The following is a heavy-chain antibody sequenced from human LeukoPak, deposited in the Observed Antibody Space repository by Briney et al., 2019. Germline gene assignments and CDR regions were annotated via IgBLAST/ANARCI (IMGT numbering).Heavy chain of an antibody. V-gene: IGHV4-34*01. D-gene: IGHD3-3*01. J-gene: IGHJ4*02. CDR1: GGSFTAYY. CDR3: VSSRRYSDVWRWFFAY. Sequence: SETLSLTCVVYGGSFTAYYWGWIRQPPGKGREWMGEIDESGGTNYNPSLKSRLTMSVDPSKNQSSLRVRSVPAADTGVYYCVSSRRYSDVWRWFFAYWGQGTLVTVSS. CDR2: IDESGGT.